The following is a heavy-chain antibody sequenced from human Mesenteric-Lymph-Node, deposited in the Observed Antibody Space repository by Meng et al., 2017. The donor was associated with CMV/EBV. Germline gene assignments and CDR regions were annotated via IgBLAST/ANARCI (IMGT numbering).Heavy chain of an antibody. J-gene: IGHJ4*02. V-gene: IGHV3-11*01. Sequence: AASGFTFSAYYMRWIRQAPGKGLECLSYISSSGSTIYYADSVKGRFTISRDNAKNSLYLQMNSLRAEDTAVYYCARDSRTGGPFDYWGQGTLVTVSS. CDR2: ISSSGSTI. CDR3: ARDSRTGGPFDY. CDR1: GFTFSAYY. D-gene: IGHD7-27*01.